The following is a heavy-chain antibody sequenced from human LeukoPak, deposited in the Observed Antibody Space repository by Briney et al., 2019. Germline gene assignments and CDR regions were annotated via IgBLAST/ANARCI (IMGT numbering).Heavy chain of an antibody. CDR3: ATSRVFDY. J-gene: IGHJ4*02. CDR1: GFTFSDYF. CDR2: INSAGDNI. Sequence: ESGGSLRLSCVASGFTFSDYFMSWIRQAPGKGLEWLSFINSAGDNIYYADSVKGRFTISRDNAKKTLYLEMNSLRMEDTAIYYCATSRVFDYWGQGTLVTVSS. V-gene: IGHV3-11*04.